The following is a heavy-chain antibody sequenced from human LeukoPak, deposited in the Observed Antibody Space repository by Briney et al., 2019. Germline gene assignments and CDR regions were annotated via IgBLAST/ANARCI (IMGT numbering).Heavy chain of an antibody. Sequence: PSGTLSLTCAVSGGSISSSNWWSWVRQPPGKGLEWIGEIYHSGSTNYNPSLKSRATISVDKSKNQFSLKLSSVTAADTAVYYCASTGYSYAVNEIHAFDIWGQGTMVTVSS. J-gene: IGHJ3*02. CDR1: GGSISSSNW. CDR3: ASTGYSYAVNEIHAFDI. V-gene: IGHV4-4*02. D-gene: IGHD5-18*01. CDR2: IYHSGST.